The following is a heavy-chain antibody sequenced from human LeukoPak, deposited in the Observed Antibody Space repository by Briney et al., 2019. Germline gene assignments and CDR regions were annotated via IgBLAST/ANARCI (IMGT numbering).Heavy chain of an antibody. CDR3: ARQVAAFDI. CDR1: GDSISTPHW. V-gene: IGHV4-4*02. CDR2: IFHSGRV. J-gene: IGHJ3*02. Sequence: GTLSLTCDVSGDSISTPHWWSWVRQPPGKGLEWIGEIFHSGRVNYIPSLQSRVTISLDKSKNQISLEVNSVTAADTAVYYCARQVAAFDIWGQGTMVTVSS. D-gene: IGHD2-15*01.